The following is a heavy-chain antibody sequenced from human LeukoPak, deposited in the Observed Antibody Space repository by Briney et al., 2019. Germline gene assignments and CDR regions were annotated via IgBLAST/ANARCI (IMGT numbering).Heavy chain of an antibody. CDR1: GFTFSSYA. V-gene: IGHV3-7*01. D-gene: IGHD1-26*01. Sequence: GGSLRLSCAASGFTFSSYAINWVRQAPGKGLEWVANIKQDGSEKYYVDSVKGRFTISRDNAKNSLYLQMNSLRAEDTAVYYCARDSELLTHDYWGQGTLVTVSS. J-gene: IGHJ4*02. CDR2: IKQDGSEK. CDR3: ARDSELLTHDY.